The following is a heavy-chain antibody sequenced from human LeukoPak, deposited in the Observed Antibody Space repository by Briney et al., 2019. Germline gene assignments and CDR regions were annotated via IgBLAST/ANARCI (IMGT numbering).Heavy chain of an antibody. CDR3: ARVGYDFWSGYSTMDV. J-gene: IGHJ6*03. V-gene: IGHV4-39*07. D-gene: IGHD3-3*01. Sequence: SETLSLTCTVSGGSISSSSYYWGWIRQPPGKGLEWIGSIYYSGSTYYNPSLKSRVIISVDTSKNQFSLKLSSVTAADTAVYYCARVGYDFWSGYSTMDVWGKGTTVTVSS. CDR2: IYYSGST. CDR1: GGSISSSSYY.